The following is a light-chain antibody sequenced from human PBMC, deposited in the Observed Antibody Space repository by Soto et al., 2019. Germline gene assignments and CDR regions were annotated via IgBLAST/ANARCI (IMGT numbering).Light chain of an antibody. CDR1: SSNIGSST. J-gene: IGLJ1*01. Sequence: QPVLTQPPSASGTPGQRVTISCSGSSSNIGSSTVNWYQQLPGTAPKSLIYSNSQRPSGVPYRFSGSKSGTSASLAISGLQSEDEADYYCAAWDDTLTDYVFGTGTKLTVL. V-gene: IGLV1-44*01. CDR3: AAWDDTLTDYV. CDR2: SNS.